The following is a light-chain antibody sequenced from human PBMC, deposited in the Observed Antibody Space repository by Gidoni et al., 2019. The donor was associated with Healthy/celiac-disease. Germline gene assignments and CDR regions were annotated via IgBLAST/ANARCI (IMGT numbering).Light chain of an antibody. Sequence: DIVMTQSPDPLAVSLGEGATTNCKSSQSVLYSSNNKNYLAWYQQKPGQPPKLLIYWASTRESGVPDRFSGSGSGTDFTRTISSLQAEDVAVYYCQQYYSTPVTFGQGTKVEIK. J-gene: IGKJ1*01. CDR1: QSVLYSSNNKNY. V-gene: IGKV4-1*01. CDR2: WAS. CDR3: QQYYSTPVT.